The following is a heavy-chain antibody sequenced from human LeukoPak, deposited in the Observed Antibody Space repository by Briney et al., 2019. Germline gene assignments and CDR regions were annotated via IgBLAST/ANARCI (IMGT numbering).Heavy chain of an antibody. CDR3: VRVVVVVAATRLYNWFDP. V-gene: IGHV4-59*01. D-gene: IGHD2-15*01. CDR2: IYYSGST. J-gene: IGHJ5*02. Sequence: SETLSLTCTVSGGSISSYYWSWIRQPPGKGLEWIGYIYYSGSTNYNPSLKSRVTISVYTSQNQFSLKLSSVTAADTAVYYCVRVVVVVAATRLYNWFDPWGQGTLVTVSS. CDR1: GGSISSYY.